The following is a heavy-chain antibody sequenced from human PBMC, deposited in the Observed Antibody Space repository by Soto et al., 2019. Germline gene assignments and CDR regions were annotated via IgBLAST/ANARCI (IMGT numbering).Heavy chain of an antibody. CDR2: VKSNADGATT. Sequence: EVPLVESGGALVKPGGSLTLSCAASGFTFSYAWVNWVRQVPGKGVEWVGSVKSNADGATTDYAEPVKGRFSISRDDSKNTLFLQMNSLKTEDTGVYYGTTCETFFTGYCRWGQGTLVTVSS. CDR3: TTCETFFTGYCR. CDR1: GFTFSYAW. J-gene: IGHJ1*01. D-gene: IGHD3-9*01. V-gene: IGHV3-15*02.